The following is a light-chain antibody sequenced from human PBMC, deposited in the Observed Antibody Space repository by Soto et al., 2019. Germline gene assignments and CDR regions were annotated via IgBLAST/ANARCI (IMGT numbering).Light chain of an antibody. J-gene: IGLJ1*01. V-gene: IGLV3-1*01. CDR3: QAWDSSTFYV. CDR2: QDS. Sequence: YELTQPPSVSVSPGQTASITCSGDKLGDKYACWYQQKPGQSPVLVIYQDSKRPSGIPERFSGYNSGNTATLTISGTQAMDEADYYCQAWDSSTFYVFGTGTKLTVL. CDR1: KLGDKY.